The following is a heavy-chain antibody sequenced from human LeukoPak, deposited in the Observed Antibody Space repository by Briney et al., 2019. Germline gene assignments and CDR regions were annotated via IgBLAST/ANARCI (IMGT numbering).Heavy chain of an antibody. CDR3: ASSILDH. CDR2: IRPDGRSA. V-gene: IGHV3-30*02. D-gene: IGHD6-6*01. CDR1: GFTFSSHG. Sequence: GGSLRLSCAASGFTFSSHGMHWVRQAPGKGLEWVAYIRPDGRSAFYADFVEGRFTISRGNSKNTLFLQMNSLRREDTAIYYCASSILDHWGQGALVTVSS. J-gene: IGHJ5*02.